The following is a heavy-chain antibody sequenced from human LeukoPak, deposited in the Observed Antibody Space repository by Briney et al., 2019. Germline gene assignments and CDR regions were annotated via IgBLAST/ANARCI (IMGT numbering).Heavy chain of an antibody. Sequence: PGGSLRLSCAASGFTFSSYWMSWVRQAPGKGLEWVANIKQDGSEKYYVDSVKGRFAISRDNAKNSLYLQMNSLRAEDTAVYYCARDKDEYYFDYWGQGTLVTVSS. CDR3: ARDKDEYYFDY. V-gene: IGHV3-7*01. J-gene: IGHJ4*02. D-gene: IGHD2-15*01. CDR2: IKQDGSEK. CDR1: GFTFSSYW.